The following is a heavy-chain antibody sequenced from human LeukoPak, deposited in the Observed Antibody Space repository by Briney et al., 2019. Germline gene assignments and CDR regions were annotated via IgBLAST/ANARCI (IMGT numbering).Heavy chain of an antibody. CDR3: ARPSGIAVAFDY. J-gene: IGHJ4*02. CDR1: EFTFSSYW. D-gene: IGHD6-19*01. V-gene: IGHV3-7*03. CDR2: IKQDGSEK. Sequence: GGSLRLSCAASEFTFSSYWMSWVRQAPGKGLEWVANIKQDGSEKYYVDSVKGRFTISRDNAKNSLYLQMNSLRAEDTAVYYCARPSGIAVAFDYWGQGTLVTVSS.